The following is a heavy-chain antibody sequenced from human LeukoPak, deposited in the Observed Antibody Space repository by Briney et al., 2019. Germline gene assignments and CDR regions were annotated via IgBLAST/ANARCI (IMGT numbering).Heavy chain of an antibody. Sequence: ASVKVSCEASGYTFTNYYMHWVRQAPGQGLEWMGLINPSGGSTDDAQKFQGRVTLTRDTSTSTVYMELSSLKSEDTAVYYCARVFEAGNWGGAFDIWGRGTMVTVSS. V-gene: IGHV1-46*01. CDR3: ARVFEAGNWGGAFDI. CDR2: INPSGGST. CDR1: GYTFTNYY. J-gene: IGHJ3*02. D-gene: IGHD7-27*01.